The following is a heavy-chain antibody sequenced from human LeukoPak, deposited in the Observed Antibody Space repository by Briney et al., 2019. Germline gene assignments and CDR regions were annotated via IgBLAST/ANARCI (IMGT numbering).Heavy chain of an antibody. CDR1: GESVSSINGA. D-gene: IGHD6-19*01. CDR2: TYYRSKWYN. Sequence: SQTLSLTCAISGESVSSINGAWNWIRQSPSRGLEWLGRTYYRSKWYNEYAESTEGRITINPDPSKNQFSLQLNSVTPEDTAVYYCARDEGRSGWYTFDYWGQGTLVTVSS. J-gene: IGHJ4*02. CDR3: ARDEGRSGWYTFDY. V-gene: IGHV6-1*01.